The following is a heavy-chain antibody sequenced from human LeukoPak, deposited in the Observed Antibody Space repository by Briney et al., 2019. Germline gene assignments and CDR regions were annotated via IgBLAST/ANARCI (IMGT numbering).Heavy chain of an antibody. D-gene: IGHD3-3*01. V-gene: IGHV4-30-4*08. J-gene: IGHJ4*02. Sequence: SQTLSLTCTVSGGSISSGDYYWSWIRQPPGKGLEWIGYIYYSGSTYYNPSLKSRVTISVDTSKNQFSLKLSFVTAADTAVYHCARGYYDFWSGYLPSFDYWGQGTLVTVSS. CDR3: ARGYYDFWSGYLPSFDY. CDR1: GGSISSGDYY. CDR2: IYYSGST.